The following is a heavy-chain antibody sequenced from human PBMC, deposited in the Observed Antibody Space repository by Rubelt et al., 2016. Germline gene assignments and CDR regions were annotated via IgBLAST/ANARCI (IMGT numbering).Heavy chain of an antibody. CDR3: AREGFGY. V-gene: IGHV3-21*01. Sequence: EVLLVESGGALVQPGGSLRLSCAASGFTFSSYAMHWVRQAPGKGLEWVSSISSSSAYIYYADAGKGRFTISRDNAKNSLYLQMSSLGAEDTAVYYCAREGFGYWGQGTLVTVSS. CDR1: GFTFSSYA. CDR2: ISSSSAYI. J-gene: IGHJ4*02.